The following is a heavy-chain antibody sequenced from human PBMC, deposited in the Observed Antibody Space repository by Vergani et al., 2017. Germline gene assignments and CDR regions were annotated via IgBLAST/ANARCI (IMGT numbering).Heavy chain of an antibody. CDR3: AKANPRNSGYDDLYYYHAMDV. CDR2: ISGSGGST. Sequence: EVQLLESGGDLVQPGGSLRLSCAASGFTFNHYAMNWVRQAPGKGLEWVSGISGSGGSTYYAGSVKGRFTISRDSSKNTLYLQMNSLSAGDTAVYYCAKANPRNSGYDDLYYYHAMDVWWQETTVTVAS. J-gene: IGHJ6*01. D-gene: IGHD5-12*01. V-gene: IGHV3-23*01. CDR1: GFTFNHYA.